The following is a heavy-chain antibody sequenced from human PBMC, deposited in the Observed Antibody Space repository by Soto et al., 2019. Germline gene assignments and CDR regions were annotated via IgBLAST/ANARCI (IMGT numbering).Heavy chain of an antibody. CDR1: GFSFSSYA. D-gene: IGHD3-10*01. CDR2: ISGSGSIT. Sequence: EVQLLESGGGLVQPGGSLRLSCAASGFSFSSYAMTWVRQAPGKGLEWVPAISGSGSITYYADSVKGRFTISRDNSKNTLDLQMNSLRAEDTAVYYCAKDIRGLRGAYYFDNWGQGILVTVSS. J-gene: IGHJ4*02. V-gene: IGHV3-23*01. CDR3: AKDIRGLRGAYYFDN.